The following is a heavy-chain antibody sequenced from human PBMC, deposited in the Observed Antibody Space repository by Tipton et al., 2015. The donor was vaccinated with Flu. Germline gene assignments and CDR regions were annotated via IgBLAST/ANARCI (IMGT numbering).Heavy chain of an antibody. CDR3: ARDRQWPDY. CDR1: GYSFTDYY. D-gene: IGHD6-19*01. J-gene: IGHJ4*02. V-gene: IGHV1-2*02. CDR2: INPNGGAT. Sequence: QEQLVQSGAEVRKPGASVKVSCKASGYSFTDYYMHWVRQAPGQGLEWMGWINPNGGATDYAQRFQGRVTMTRDTSISTAYMEVSRLRSDDTAVYYCARDRQWPDYWGQGTLVTVSS.